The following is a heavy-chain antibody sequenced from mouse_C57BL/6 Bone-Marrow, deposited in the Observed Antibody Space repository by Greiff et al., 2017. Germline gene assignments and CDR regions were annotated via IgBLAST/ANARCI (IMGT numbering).Heavy chain of an antibody. CDR2: IDPSDSYT. D-gene: IGHD2-13*01. V-gene: IGHV1-69*01. Sequence: QVQLQQPGAELVMPGASVKLSCKASGYTFTSYWMHWVKQRPGQGLEWIGEIDPSDSYTNYNQKFKGKSTLTVDKSSSTAYMQLSSLTSEDSAVYYCARERYCDGLFAYWGQGTMVTVSA. J-gene: IGHJ3*01. CDR3: ARERYCDGLFAY. CDR1: GYTFTSYW.